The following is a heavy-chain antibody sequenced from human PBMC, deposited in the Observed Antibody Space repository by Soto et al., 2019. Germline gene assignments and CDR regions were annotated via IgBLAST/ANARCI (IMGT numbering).Heavy chain of an antibody. Sequence: SETLSLTCTFSVVSISSGDYYCSWIRQPPGKGLEWIGYIYYSGSTYYNPSLKSRVTISVDTSKNQFSLKLSSVTAADTAVYYCAREVYNWPYYFEYWGQGTLVNVSS. CDR1: VVSISSGDYY. J-gene: IGHJ4*02. CDR2: IYYSGST. D-gene: IGHD1-20*01. V-gene: IGHV4-30-4*01. CDR3: AREVYNWPYYFEY.